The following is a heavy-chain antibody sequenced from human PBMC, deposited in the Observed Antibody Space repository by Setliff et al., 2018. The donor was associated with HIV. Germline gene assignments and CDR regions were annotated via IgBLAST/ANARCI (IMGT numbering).Heavy chain of an antibody. Sequence: GGSLRLSCAASGFTFSSYSMNWVRQAPGKGLEWVSAIRGNGVDRFYTDSVRGRFTISRDNSKNTLYLQMSSLRADDTAIYYCAKGFRPVDTALVSGPTDWGQGIRVTVSS. CDR2: IRGNGVDR. J-gene: IGHJ4*02. CDR3: AKGFRPVDTALVSGPTD. V-gene: IGHV3-23*01. CDR1: GFTFSSYS. D-gene: IGHD5-18*01.